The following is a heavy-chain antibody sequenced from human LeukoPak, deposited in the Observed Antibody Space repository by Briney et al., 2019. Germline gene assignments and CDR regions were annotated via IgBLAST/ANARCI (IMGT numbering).Heavy chain of an antibody. D-gene: IGHD3/OR15-3a*01. V-gene: IGHV4-38-2*02. CDR2: IYHSGST. CDR1: GYSISSGYY. CDR3: ARDGRDWGFDY. Sequence: SETLSLTCTVSGYSISSGYYWGWIRQPPGKGLEWVGSIYHSGSTYYNPSLKSRVTISVDTSKNQFSLKLSSVTAADTAVYYCARDGRDWGFDYWGQGTLVTVSS. J-gene: IGHJ4*02.